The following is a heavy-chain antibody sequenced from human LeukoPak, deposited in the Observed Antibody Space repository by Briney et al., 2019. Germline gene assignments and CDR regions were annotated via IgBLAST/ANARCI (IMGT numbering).Heavy chain of an antibody. D-gene: IGHD6-13*01. J-gene: IGHJ4*02. CDR2: IYYSGST. CDR1: GGSISSSSYY. Sequence: SETLSLTCTVSGGSISSSSYYWGWIRQPPGKGLEWIGSIYYSGSTYYNPSLKSRVTISVDTSKNQFSLKLSSVTAADTAVYYCARYGTAAAIDYWGQGTLVTVSS. CDR3: ARYGTAAAIDY. V-gene: IGHV4-39*07.